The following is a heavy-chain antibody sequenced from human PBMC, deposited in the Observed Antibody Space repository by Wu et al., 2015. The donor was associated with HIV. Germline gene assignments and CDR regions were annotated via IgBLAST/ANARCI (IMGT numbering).Heavy chain of an antibody. J-gene: IGHJ3*02. CDR2: FDPGDGET. V-gene: IGHV1-24*01. CDR1: GYFLSKLS. CDR3: ATGILGALDI. Sequence: QVQLVQSGAEVKKPGASMKVSCKVSGYFLSKLSMHWVRQAPGKGLEWMGGFDPGDGETVYARKLQGRVTMIEDIPTDIAYMELSSLRSEDTAVYYCATGILGALDIWGQGTLVTVSS. D-gene: IGHD7-27*01.